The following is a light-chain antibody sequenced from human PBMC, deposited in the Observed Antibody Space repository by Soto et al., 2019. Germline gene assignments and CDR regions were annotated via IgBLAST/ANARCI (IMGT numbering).Light chain of an antibody. CDR2: DGS. CDR1: QSISGW. CDR3: QQSGT. J-gene: IGKJ1*01. V-gene: IGKV1-5*01. Sequence: DIQMTQSPSTLSASVGDRVTITCRASQSISGWLAWYQQKPGKAPKLLIYDGSSLERGVPSRFSGGGSGTEFTLTISSLHPDDFATYYCQQSGTFGQGTKVEIK.